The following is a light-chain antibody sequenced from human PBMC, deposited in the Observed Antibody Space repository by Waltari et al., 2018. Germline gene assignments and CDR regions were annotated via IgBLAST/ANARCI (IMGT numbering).Light chain of an antibody. Sequence: QSALTQPASVSGSPGQSITISCPGTSSDVGGYNYVSRFQQPPGKAPKVMLYEVSRRPSGVSDRCAGSKSGNTASLTISGLQAEDEADYYCVSYTRNNTSIFGGGTKLTVL. CDR2: EVS. CDR3: VSYTRNNTSI. CDR1: SSDVGGYNY. V-gene: IGLV2-14*01. J-gene: IGLJ2*01.